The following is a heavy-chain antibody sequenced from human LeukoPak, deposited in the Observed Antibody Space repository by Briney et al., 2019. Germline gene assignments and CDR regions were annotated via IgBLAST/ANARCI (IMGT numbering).Heavy chain of an antibody. CDR2: IRYDGSNK. Sequence: GGSLRLSCVASGIIFSSYGMHWVRQAPGKGLEWVAFIRYDGSNKYYTDSVKGRFTISRDNSKNTLYLQMNSLRHEDTAVYYCAKVGSGWYGVDYWGQGTLVTVSS. V-gene: IGHV3-30*02. D-gene: IGHD6-19*01. J-gene: IGHJ4*02. CDR3: AKVGSGWYGVDY. CDR1: GIIFSSYG.